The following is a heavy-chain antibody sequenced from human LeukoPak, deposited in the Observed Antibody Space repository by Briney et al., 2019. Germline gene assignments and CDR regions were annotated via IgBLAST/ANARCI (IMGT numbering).Heavy chain of an antibody. J-gene: IGHJ4*02. V-gene: IGHV3-7*01. CDR2: IKEDGSEK. CDR3: ARDRAHNSWSDY. CDR1: GFTFNRDW. D-gene: IGHD6-13*01. Sequence: GGSLRLSCAASGFTFNRDWTAWVRQAPGKGLEWVANIKEDGSEKYYVDSVKGRFTISRDNAKNSLYLQMNSLRAEDTAVYYCARDRAHNSWSDYWGQGTLVTVSS.